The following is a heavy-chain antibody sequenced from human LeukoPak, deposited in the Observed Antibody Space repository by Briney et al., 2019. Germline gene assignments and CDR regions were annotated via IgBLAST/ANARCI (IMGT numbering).Heavy chain of an antibody. CDR3: AKDLGMYYYDSSGYYSEYYFDY. CDR1: GFTFSSYA. D-gene: IGHD3-22*01. Sequence: EGSLRLSCAASGFTFSSYAMSWVRQAPGKGLEWVSAISGSGGSTYYADSVKGRFTISRDNSKNTLYLQMNSLRAEDTAVYYCAKDLGMYYYDSSGYYSEYYFDYWGQGTLVTVSS. J-gene: IGHJ4*02. CDR2: ISGSGGST. V-gene: IGHV3-23*01.